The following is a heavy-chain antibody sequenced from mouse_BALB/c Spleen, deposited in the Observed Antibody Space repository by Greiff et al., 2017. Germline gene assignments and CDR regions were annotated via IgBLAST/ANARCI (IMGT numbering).Heavy chain of an antibody. D-gene: IGHD2-3*01. CDR2: INPSNGRT. Sequence: QVQLQQPGAELVKPGASVKLSCKASGYTFTSYWMHWVKQRPGQGLEWIGEINPSNGRTNYNEKFKSKATLPVDKSTSTAYMQLSILTSEDSAVYYCERNDDYSMDYWGQGTSVTVSS. V-gene: IGHV1S81*02. J-gene: IGHJ4*01. CDR1: GYTFTSYW. CDR3: ERNDDYSMDY.